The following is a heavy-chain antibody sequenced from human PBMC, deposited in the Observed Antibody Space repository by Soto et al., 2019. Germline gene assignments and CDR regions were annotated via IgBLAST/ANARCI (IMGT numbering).Heavy chain of an antibody. CDR2: ISYDGSNK. CDR3: ARGTTTSAFSAMAV. Sequence: QVQLVESGGGVVQPGRSLRLSCAASGFTFSNNAMDWVRQAPGKGREWVAVISYDGSNKYIAEAVKGRLPISRHTSKNTLFLHRNSLRAADTAIYYCARGTTTSAFSAMAVWGQVTRVTVSS. V-gene: IGHV3-30-3*01. CDR1: GFTFSNNA. D-gene: IGHD1-1*01. J-gene: IGHJ6*02.